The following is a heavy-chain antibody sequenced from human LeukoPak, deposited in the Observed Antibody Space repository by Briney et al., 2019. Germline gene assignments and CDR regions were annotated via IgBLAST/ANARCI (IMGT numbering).Heavy chain of an antibody. CDR2: MNPNSGNT. CDR3: AGGLWFGELCYMDV. CDR1: GYTFTSYD. V-gene: IGHV1-8*01. J-gene: IGHJ6*03. D-gene: IGHD3-10*01. Sequence: ASVKVSCKASGYTFTSYDINWVRQATGQGLEWMGWMNPNSGNTGYAQKFQGRVTMTRNTSISTAYMELSSLRSEDTAVYYCAGGLWFGELCYMDVWGKGTTVTVSS.